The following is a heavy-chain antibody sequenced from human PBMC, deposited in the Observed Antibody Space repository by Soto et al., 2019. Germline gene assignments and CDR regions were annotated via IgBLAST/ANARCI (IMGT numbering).Heavy chain of an antibody. D-gene: IGHD3-16*02. CDR3: ARGRRGRGDYVWGSDRPGFDY. V-gene: IGHV3-33*01. Sequence: QVQLVESGGGVVQPGRSLRLSCAASGFTFSSYGMHWVRQAPGKGLEWVAVIWYDGSNKYYADSVKGRFTISRDNSKNTLYLQRNSLRAEDTAVYYCARGRRGRGDYVWGSDRPGFDYWGQGTLVTVSS. J-gene: IGHJ4*02. CDR2: IWYDGSNK. CDR1: GFTFSSYG.